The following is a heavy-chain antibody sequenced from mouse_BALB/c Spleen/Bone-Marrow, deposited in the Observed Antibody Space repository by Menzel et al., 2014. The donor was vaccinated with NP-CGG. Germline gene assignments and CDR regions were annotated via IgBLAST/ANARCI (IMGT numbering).Heavy chain of an antibody. J-gene: IGHJ2*01. CDR3: ARVSYDYFDY. CDR1: GFTFSDYY. Sequence: DVKLVESGGGLVKPGGSLKPSCAASGFTFSDYYMYWVRQTPEKRLEWVATISDGGSYTYYPDSVKGRFTISRDNAKNNLYLQMSSLKSEDTAMYYCARVSYDYFDYWGQGTTLTVSS. CDR2: ISDGGSYT. D-gene: IGHD2-4*01. V-gene: IGHV5-4*02.